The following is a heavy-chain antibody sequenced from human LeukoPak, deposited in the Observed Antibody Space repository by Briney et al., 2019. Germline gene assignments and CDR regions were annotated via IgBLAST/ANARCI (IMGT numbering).Heavy chain of an antibody. V-gene: IGHV1-18*01. CDR1: GGTFSSYA. J-gene: IGHJ4*02. CDR3: ARVATISNPLSDY. CDR2: MHPNSGGT. D-gene: IGHD5-12*01. Sequence: GASVKVSCKASGGTFSSYAISWVRQAPGQGLEWMGWMHPNSGGTNYAQKLQGRVTMTTDTSTSTAYMELRSLRSDNTAVYYCARVATISNPLSDYWGQGTLVTVSS.